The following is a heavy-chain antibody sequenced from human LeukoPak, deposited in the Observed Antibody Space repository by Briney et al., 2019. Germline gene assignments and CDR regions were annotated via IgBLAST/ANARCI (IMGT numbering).Heavy chain of an antibody. D-gene: IGHD3-3*01. V-gene: IGHV4-39*07. CDR3: ARWGNYDFWSGYYSY. Sequence: SETLSLTCTVSGGSISSSSYYWGWIRQPPGKGLEWIGSIYYSGSTYYNPSLKSRVTISVDTSKNQFSLKLSSVTAADTAVYYCARWGNYDFWSGYYSYWGQGTLVTVSS. CDR1: GGSISSSSYY. J-gene: IGHJ4*02. CDR2: IYYSGST.